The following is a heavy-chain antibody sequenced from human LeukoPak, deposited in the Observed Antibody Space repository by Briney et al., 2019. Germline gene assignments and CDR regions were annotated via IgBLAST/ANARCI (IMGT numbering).Heavy chain of an antibody. Sequence: GGSLRLSCAASGFTFSSFGMHWVRQAPGKGLEWVAFIWYDGSNKYYAESVEGRFTISRDNSKNTLYMQMNSLRAEDTAVYYCAKFYDYGDSRGYFDYWGQGTLVTVSS. D-gene: IGHD4-17*01. V-gene: IGHV3-30*02. J-gene: IGHJ4*02. CDR1: GFTFSSFG. CDR2: IWYDGSNK. CDR3: AKFYDYGDSRGYFDY.